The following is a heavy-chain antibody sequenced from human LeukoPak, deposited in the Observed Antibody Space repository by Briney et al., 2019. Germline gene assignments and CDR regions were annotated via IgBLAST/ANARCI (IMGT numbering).Heavy chain of an antibody. CDR1: GYPFTKWE. CDR2: VHPDNGNT. Sequence: GASVKVSCKTSGYPFTKWEINWVRQAPGQGLEWLGWVHPDNGNTYYAQRFRGRVTMSRDTATTTAYMELSGLRSNDTAVYFCATGPRNDPWGQGTLVTVSS. V-gene: IGHV1-8*01. D-gene: IGHD1-14*01. CDR3: ATGPRNDP. J-gene: IGHJ5*02.